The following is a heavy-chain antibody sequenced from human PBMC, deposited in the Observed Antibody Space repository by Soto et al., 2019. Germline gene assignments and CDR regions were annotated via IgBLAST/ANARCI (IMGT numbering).Heavy chain of an antibody. J-gene: IGHJ4*02. V-gene: IGHV1-2*02. CDR3: ARSQLLLEWFESQDY. CDR2: INPNSGGT. CDR1: GYTFTGYY. D-gene: IGHD3-3*01. Sequence: ASVKVSCKASGYTFTGYYMHWVRQAPGQGLEWMGWINPNSGGTNYAQKFQGRVTMTRDTSISTAYMELSRLRSDDTAVYYCARSQLLLEWFESQDYWGQGALVTVSS.